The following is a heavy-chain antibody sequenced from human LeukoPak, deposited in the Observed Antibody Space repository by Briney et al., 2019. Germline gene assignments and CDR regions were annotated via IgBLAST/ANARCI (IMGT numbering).Heavy chain of an antibody. J-gene: IGHJ4*02. D-gene: IGHD3-22*01. CDR1: GFTFSSYW. Sequence: SGGSLRLSCAASGFTFSSYWLHWVRQAPGKGLVWVSRINGDGNSASYADSVKGRFTISRDNAKNTLYLQMNSLRAEDTAMYYCARVAYHSDSSAYLSYWGQGTLVTVSS. CDR3: ARVAYHSDSSAYLSY. CDR2: INGDGNSA. V-gene: IGHV3-74*01.